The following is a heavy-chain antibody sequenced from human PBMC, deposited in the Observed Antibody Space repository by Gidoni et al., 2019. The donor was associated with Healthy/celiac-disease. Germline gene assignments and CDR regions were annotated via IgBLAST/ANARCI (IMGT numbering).Heavy chain of an antibody. CDR3: ASAGGGLLRGYYYYYYGMDV. CDR2: IYSGGST. V-gene: IGHV3-66*01. CDR1: GFTVSSNY. Sequence: EVQLVESGGGLVQPGGSLRLSCAASGFTVSSNYLSWVRQAPGKGLEWVSVIYSGGSTYYADSVKGRFTISRDNSKNTLYLQMNSLRAEDTAVYYCASAGGGLLRGYYYYYYGMDVWGQGTTVTVSS. J-gene: IGHJ6*02. D-gene: IGHD3-22*01.